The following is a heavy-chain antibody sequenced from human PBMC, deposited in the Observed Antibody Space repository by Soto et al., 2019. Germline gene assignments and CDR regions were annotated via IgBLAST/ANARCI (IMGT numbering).Heavy chain of an antibody. Sequence: GGSLRLSCAASGLTVSSNYMSWVRQAPGKGLEWVSVIYTGGSTYYADSVKGRFTISRDNSKNTLFFQVNSLRAEDTAVYYCAKEDFYYYYLDVWGKGTTVTVSS. CDR1: GLTVSSNY. J-gene: IGHJ6*03. CDR3: AKEDFYYYYLDV. V-gene: IGHV3-66*01. CDR2: IYTGGST.